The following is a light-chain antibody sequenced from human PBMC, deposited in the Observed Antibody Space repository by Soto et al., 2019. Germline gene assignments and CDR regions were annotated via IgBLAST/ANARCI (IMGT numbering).Light chain of an antibody. J-gene: IGKJ5*01. Sequence: AIRMTQSPSSFSASIRDRFTIXXRASQGISSYLAWYQQKPGKAPKXMIYAASTLQSGVPSRFSGSGSGTDFTLTISCLQSEDFATYYCQQYYSYPITFGQGTRLEIK. CDR3: QQYYSYPIT. CDR2: AAS. CDR1: QGISSY. V-gene: IGKV1-8*01.